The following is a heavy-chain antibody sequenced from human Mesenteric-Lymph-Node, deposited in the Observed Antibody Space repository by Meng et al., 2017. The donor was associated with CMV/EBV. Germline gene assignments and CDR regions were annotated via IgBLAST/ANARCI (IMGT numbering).Heavy chain of an antibody. D-gene: IGHD1-14*01. CDR2: IYPGDSDT. Sequence: SCKGSGYSFTGYWIAWVRQMPGKGLEWMGIIYPGDSDTRYSPSFQGQVTISADKSISTAYLQWSSLKASDTAMYYCARRSVSLYYFDYWGQGTLVTVSS. CDR3: ARRSVSLYYFDY. J-gene: IGHJ4*02. V-gene: IGHV5-51*01. CDR1: GYSFTGYW.